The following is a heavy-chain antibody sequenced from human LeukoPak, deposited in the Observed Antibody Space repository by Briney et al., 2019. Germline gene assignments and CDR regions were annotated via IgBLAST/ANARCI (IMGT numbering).Heavy chain of an antibody. CDR3: AGSDA. CDR1: GGTFSTYP. V-gene: IGHV1-69*05. CDR2: RIAVFPAP. Sequence: GASVKVSCTASGGTFSTYPINWVRQAPGQGLEWMGGRIAVFPAPNYAQKFQGRITVTTDESTATAYMELSSLRSDDTAVYYCAGSDAWGQGTLVTVSS. J-gene: IGHJ5*02.